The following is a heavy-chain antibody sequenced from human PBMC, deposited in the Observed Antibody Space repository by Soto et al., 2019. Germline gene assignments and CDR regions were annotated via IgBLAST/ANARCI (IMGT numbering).Heavy chain of an antibody. J-gene: IGHJ4*02. D-gene: IGHD3-22*01. Sequence: QVQLVQSGAKVRKPGSSVKVSCKASGGTFSRHAISWVRQAPGQGLEWMGGIIPIFGTANHAQKFQGRVTIIADESTSTVYMELSSLRSEDTAIYYCARGWGYDSTDYYYAYWGQGTLVIVSS. CDR3: ARGWGYDSTDYYYAY. CDR2: IIPIFGTA. CDR1: GGTFSRHA. V-gene: IGHV1-69*01.